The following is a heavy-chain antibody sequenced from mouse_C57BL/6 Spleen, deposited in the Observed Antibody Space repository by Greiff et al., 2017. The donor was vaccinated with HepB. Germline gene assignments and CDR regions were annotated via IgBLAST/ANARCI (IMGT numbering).Heavy chain of an antibody. D-gene: IGHD2-10*01. CDR3: ARSLLGVCYAMDY. J-gene: IGHJ4*01. CDR2: IRNKANGYTT. Sequence: EVMLVESGGGLVQPGGSLSLSCAASGFTFTDYYMSWVRQPPGKALEWLGFIRNKANGYTTEYSASVKGRFTISRDNSQSILYLQMNARRAEDSATYYCARSLLGVCYAMDYWGQGTSVTVSS. CDR1: GFTFTDYY. V-gene: IGHV7-3*01.